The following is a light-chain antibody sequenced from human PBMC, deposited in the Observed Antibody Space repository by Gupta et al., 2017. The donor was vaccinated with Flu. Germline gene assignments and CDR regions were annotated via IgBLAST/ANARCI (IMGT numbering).Light chain of an antibody. CDR1: AFPKNY. CDR2: EDI. Sequence: SSELPPPPSVSVSQGQVARITCSGDAFPKNYAYWYHLTSGQAPRLVIYEDIKRPSGIPQRFSGSTSGTTATLTISGAQVEDEGDYFCFSEDRNGNNRVFGGGTKVAVL. J-gene: IGLJ3*02. CDR3: FSEDRNGNNRV. V-gene: IGLV3-10*01.